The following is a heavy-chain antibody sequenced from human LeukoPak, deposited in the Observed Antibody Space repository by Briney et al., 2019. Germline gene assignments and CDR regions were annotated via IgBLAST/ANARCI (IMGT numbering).Heavy chain of an antibody. J-gene: IGHJ5*02. D-gene: IGHD2-2*02. V-gene: IGHV4-59*08. CDR1: GGSISSYY. CDR3: ARGVRYCSSTSCYIRRFWFDP. Sequence: SETLSLTCTVSGGSISSYYWSWIRQPPGKGLEWIGYIYYSGSTNYNPSLKSRVTISVDTSKNQFSLKLSSVTAADTAVYYRARGVRYCSSTSCYIRRFWFDPWGQGTLVTVSS. CDR2: IYYSGST.